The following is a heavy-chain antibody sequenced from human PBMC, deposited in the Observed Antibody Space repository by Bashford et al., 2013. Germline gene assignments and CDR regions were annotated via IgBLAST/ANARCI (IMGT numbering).Heavy chain of an antibody. J-gene: IGHJ4*02. CDR2: INLNSGGT. D-gene: IGHD1-26*01. CDR3: ARDPYWVGDFDY. V-gene: IGHV1-2*02. Sequence: WVRQAPGQGLEWMGWINLNSGGTKFAQKFLGRVTMTRDTSISTAYMELSRLRSDDTAVYYCARDPYWVGDFDYWGQGTLVTVSS.